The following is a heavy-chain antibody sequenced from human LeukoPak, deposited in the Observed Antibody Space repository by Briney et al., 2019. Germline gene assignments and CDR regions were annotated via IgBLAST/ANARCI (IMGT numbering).Heavy chain of an antibody. Sequence: GGSLRLSCAASGFTFSSYAMSWVRQAPGKGLEWVSAISGSGGSTYYADSVKGRFTISRDNSKNTLYLQMNSLRAEDTVVYYCAKGSSTRYYYYYYMDVWGKGTTVTVSS. D-gene: IGHD2-2*01. CDR3: AKGSSTRYYYYYYMDV. V-gene: IGHV3-23*01. CDR2: ISGSGGST. CDR1: GFTFSSYA. J-gene: IGHJ6*03.